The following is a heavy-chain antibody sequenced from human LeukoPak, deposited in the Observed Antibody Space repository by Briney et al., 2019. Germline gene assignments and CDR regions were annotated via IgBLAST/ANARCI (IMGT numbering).Heavy chain of an antibody. J-gene: IGHJ6*02. Sequence: GGSLRLSCAASGFTFSTYAMSWVRQAPGRGLEWVSAVSGGGGTTHYADSVKGRFTISRDNSENTLSLRMTSLRDEDTAVYYCAKEFYFATAVWGQGTTVTVSS. CDR3: AKEFYFATAV. V-gene: IGHV3-23*01. CDR2: VSGGGGTT. D-gene: IGHD2-15*01. CDR1: GFTFSTYA.